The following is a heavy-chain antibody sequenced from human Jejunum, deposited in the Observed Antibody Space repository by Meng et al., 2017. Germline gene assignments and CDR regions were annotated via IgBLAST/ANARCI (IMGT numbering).Heavy chain of an antibody. J-gene: IGHJ4*02. V-gene: IGHV3-48*03. CDR2: ISSSGTTI. CDR1: GFSSSSYE. Sequence: GESLKISCTASGFSSSSYEMNWVRQAPGKGPEWVAHISSSGTTIFYADSVKGRFTISRDNANKLLYLQMNSLGVGDTAVYYCARGTSQYSSGWYPFDYWGQGTLVTVSS. D-gene: IGHD6-19*01. CDR3: ARGTSQYSSGWYPFDY.